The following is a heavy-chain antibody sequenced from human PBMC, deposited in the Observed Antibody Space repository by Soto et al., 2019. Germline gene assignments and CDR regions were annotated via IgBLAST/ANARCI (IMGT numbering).Heavy chain of an antibody. V-gene: IGHV3-7*01. CDR3: ARGEDYDILTGLFDY. CDR2: IKQDGSEK. Sequence: EVQLVESGGGLVQPGGSLRLSCAASGFTCSSYWMSWVRQAPGKGLEWVANIKQDGSEKYYVDSVKGRFTISRDNAKNSLYLQMNSLRAEDTAVYYCARGEDYDILTGLFDYWGQGTLVTVSS. J-gene: IGHJ4*02. CDR1: GFTCSSYW. D-gene: IGHD3-9*01.